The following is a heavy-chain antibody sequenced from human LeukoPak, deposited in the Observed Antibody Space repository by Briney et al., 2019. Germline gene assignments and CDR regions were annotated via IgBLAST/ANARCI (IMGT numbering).Heavy chain of an antibody. CDR2: ISGSGGST. D-gene: IGHD6-19*01. Sequence: PGGSLRLSCAASGFTFSSYAMSWVQAPGKGLEWVSAISGSGGSTYYADSVKGRFTISRDNSKNTLYLQMNSLRAEDTAVYYCAKDLGTYSSGWLVYWGQGTLVTVSS. J-gene: IGHJ4*02. CDR3: AKDLGTYSSGWLVY. V-gene: IGHV3-23*01. CDR1: GFTFSSYA.